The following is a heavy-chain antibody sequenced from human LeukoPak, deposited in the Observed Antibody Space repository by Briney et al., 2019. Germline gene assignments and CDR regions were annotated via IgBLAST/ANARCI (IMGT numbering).Heavy chain of an antibody. CDR2: ISSSSSYI. J-gene: IGHJ4*02. V-gene: IGHV3-21*01. Sequence: GGSLRLSCAASGFTFSSYSMNWVRQAPGKGLEWVSSISSSSSYIYYADSVKGRFIISRDNAKNSLYLQMNSLRAEDTAVYYCARGGSYNSGWYDYFDYWGQGTLVTVSS. CDR3: ARGGSYNSGWYDYFDY. D-gene: IGHD6-19*01. CDR1: GFTFSSYS.